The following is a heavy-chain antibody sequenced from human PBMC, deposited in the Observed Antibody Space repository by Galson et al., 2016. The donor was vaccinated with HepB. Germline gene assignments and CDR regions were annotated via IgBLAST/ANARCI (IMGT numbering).Heavy chain of an antibody. CDR3: ARGIWDSFDV. V-gene: IGHV6-1*01. CDR1: GDSVSSNSVA. D-gene: IGHD2-15*01. CDR2: TYK. Sequence: CAISGDSVSSNSVAWNWIRQSPSRGLEWLGRTYKNYATSVKSRITINSDTSKNQFSLHLNSVTPDDTAVYYCARGIWDSFDVWGQETVVTVSS. J-gene: IGHJ3*01.